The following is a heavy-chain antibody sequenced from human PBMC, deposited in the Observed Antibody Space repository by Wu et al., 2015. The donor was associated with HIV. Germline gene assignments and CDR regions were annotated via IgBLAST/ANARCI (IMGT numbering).Heavy chain of an antibody. CDR3: AHSENDWLLVDY. CDR2: INPNSGGT. J-gene: IGHJ4*02. V-gene: IGHV1-2*02. Sequence: QVQLVQSGPELRRPGASVKVSCKASRSTFTGYHLHWVRQAPGQGLEWMGWINPNSGGTKYAQKFQGRVTMTRDTSISTAYLELSRLKSDDTAMYYCAHSENDWLLVDYWGQGTLVTVSS. CDR1: RSTFTGYH. D-gene: IGHD3-9*01.